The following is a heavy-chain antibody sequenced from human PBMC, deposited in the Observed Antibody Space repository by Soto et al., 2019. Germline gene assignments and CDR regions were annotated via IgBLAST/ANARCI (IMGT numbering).Heavy chain of an antibody. J-gene: IGHJ6*02. CDR3: ARLLVLDYYYGMDV. CDR1: GGTFSSYT. CDR2: IIPILGIA. D-gene: IGHD6-13*01. V-gene: IGHV1-69*02. Sequence: QVQLVQSGAEVKKPGSSVKVSCKASGGTFSSYTISWVRQAPGQGLEWMGRIIPILGIANYAQKFQGRVTITADKSTSTACMELSSLRSEDTAVYYCARLLVLDYYYGMDVWGQGTTVTVSS.